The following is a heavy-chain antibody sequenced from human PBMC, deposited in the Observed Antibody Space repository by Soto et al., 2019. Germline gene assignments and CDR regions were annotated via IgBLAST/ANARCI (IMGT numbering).Heavy chain of an antibody. Sequence: EVQLLESGGDLVQPGGSLRLSCAASGFTFSTYAMRWVRQAPGKGLEWVSSITGSGDRTYYADSVKGRFTISRDNSQSTLHLQMNSLRAEDTAVYYCARIYSSSCDYWGQGTLVTVSS. D-gene: IGHD6-13*01. CDR1: GFTFSTYA. CDR2: ITGSGDRT. V-gene: IGHV3-23*01. CDR3: ARIYSSSCDY. J-gene: IGHJ4*02.